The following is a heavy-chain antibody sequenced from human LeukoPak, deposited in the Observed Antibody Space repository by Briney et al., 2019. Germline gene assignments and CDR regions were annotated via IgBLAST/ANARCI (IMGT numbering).Heavy chain of an antibody. J-gene: IGHJ4*02. Sequence: ASVKVSCKASGYTFTSYGISWVRQAPGQGLEWMGWISAYNGNTNYAQKLQGRVTMTTDTSTSTAYMELRSLRSEDTAVYYCARAHRSWDYYDSSGYYHLDYWGQGTLVTVSS. CDR2: ISAYNGNT. V-gene: IGHV1-18*01. CDR1: GYTFTSYG. D-gene: IGHD3-22*01. CDR3: ARAHRSWDYYDSSGYYHLDY.